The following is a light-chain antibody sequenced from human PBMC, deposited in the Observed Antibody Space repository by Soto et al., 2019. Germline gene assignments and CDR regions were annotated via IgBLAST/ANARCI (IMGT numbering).Light chain of an antibody. J-gene: IGLJ2*01. CDR1: SSNIGAGYD. Sequence: QSVLTQPPSVSRAPGQRVTISCTGSSSNIGAGYDVHWYQQLPGTAPKLLIYGNSNRPSGVPDRFSGSKSGTSASLAITGLQAEDEADYYCQSYDSSLSGAHVVFGGGTKVTVL. V-gene: IGLV1-40*01. CDR2: GNS. CDR3: QSYDSSLSGAHVV.